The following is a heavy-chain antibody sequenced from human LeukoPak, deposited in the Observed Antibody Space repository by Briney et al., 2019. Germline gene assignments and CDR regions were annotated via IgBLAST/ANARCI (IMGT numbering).Heavy chain of an antibody. D-gene: IGHD2-2*01. CDR3: ARHGYAAGWTYYYYMDV. CDR1: GYSFTSYW. CDR2: IYPGDSDT. Sequence: GESLQISFKGSGYSFTSYWIGWVRQMPGKGLEWMGIIYPGDSDTRYSPSFQGQVTISADKSISTAYLQWSSLKASDTAMYYCARHGYAAGWTYYYYMDVWGKGTTVTVSS. V-gene: IGHV5-51*01. J-gene: IGHJ6*03.